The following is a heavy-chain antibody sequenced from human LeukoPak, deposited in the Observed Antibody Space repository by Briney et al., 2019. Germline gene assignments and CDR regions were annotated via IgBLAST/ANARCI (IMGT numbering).Heavy chain of an antibody. V-gene: IGHV1-69*13. CDR3: ARAVMVRGVIPWFDP. J-gene: IGHJ5*02. CDR1: GGTFSSYA. CDR2: IIPIFGTA. Sequence: SVKVSCKASGGTFSSYAISRVRQAPGQGLEWMGGIIPIFGTANYAQKFQGRVTITADESTSTAYMELSSLRSEDTAVYYCARAVMVRGVIPWFDPWGQGILVTVSS. D-gene: IGHD3-10*01.